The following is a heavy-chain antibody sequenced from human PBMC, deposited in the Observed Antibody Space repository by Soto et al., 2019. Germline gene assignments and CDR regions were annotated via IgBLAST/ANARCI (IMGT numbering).Heavy chain of an antibody. CDR3: ARVRAVYYDVSKGYFDY. V-gene: IGHV3-30-3*01. J-gene: IGHJ4*02. Sequence: QVQLVESGGGVVQPGRSLRLSCAASGFTFSSYAMHWVRQAPGKGLEWVAVISYDGSNKYYADSVKGRFTISRDNSKNTLYLQMNSLRAEDTAVYYCARVRAVYYDVSKGYFDYWGQGTLVTVSS. D-gene: IGHD3-3*01. CDR2: ISYDGSNK. CDR1: GFTFSSYA.